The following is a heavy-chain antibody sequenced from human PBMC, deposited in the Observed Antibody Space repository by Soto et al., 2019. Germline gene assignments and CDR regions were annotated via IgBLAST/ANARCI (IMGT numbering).Heavy chain of an antibody. V-gene: IGHV1-18*01. Sequence: ASVKVSCKASGYTFTSYGISWVRQAPGQGLEWMGWFSAYNGNTNYAQKLQGRVTLSPDTSTSTAFLVLWRLRSDDTAVYYCGGVSNTWVRGVTRWYDPRAQGTMVTDSS. CDR2: FSAYNGNT. CDR1: GYTFTSYG. D-gene: IGHD3-10*01. CDR3: GGVSNTWVRGVTRWYDP. J-gene: IGHJ5*02.